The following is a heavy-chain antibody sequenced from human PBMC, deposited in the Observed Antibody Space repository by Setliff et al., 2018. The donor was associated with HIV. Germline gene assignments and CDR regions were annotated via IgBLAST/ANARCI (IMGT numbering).Heavy chain of an antibody. D-gene: IGHD6-6*01. CDR3: ARDPAPSSSASYFQH. Sequence: ASVKVSCKASGYTFTSYYMHWVRQAPGQGLEWMGIINPSSGSTTYAQKFQGRVTMTRDTSTSTVYMELSSLRSVDTAVYYCARDPAPSSSASYFQHWGQGTPVTVSS. CDR1: GYTFTSYY. J-gene: IGHJ1*01. V-gene: IGHV1-46*01. CDR2: INPSSGST.